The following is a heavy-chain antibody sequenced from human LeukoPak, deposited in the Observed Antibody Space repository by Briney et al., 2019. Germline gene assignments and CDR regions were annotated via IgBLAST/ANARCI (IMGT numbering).Heavy chain of an antibody. CDR2: INGDGSMT. J-gene: IGHJ4*02. CDR3: ARDIRDYDL. CDR1: GFTLSSYW. D-gene: IGHD2-21*01. Sequence: GGSLRLSCAASGFTLSSYWMHWVRQAPGKGLVWVSRINGDGSMTNYADSVKGLFTISRDNAKNTVYLEMHSLRAEDTGLYYCARDIRDYDLWGQGTLVTVSS. V-gene: IGHV3-74*01.